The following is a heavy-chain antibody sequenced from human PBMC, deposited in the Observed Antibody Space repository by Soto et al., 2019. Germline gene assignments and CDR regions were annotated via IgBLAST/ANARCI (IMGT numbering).Heavy chain of an antibody. CDR2: IIPILGIA. CDR3: ASLVVVAATYIDY. J-gene: IGHJ4*02. Sequence: QVQLGPSGAEVEKPGSSVEVSCKASGGTFSRYTISWVRPAPGPGLEWMGRIIPILGIANYAQKFQGRVTITADKSTSTAYMELSSLRSEDTAVYYCASLVVVAATYIDYWGQGTLVTVSS. D-gene: IGHD2-15*01. CDR1: GGTFSRYT. V-gene: IGHV1-69*02.